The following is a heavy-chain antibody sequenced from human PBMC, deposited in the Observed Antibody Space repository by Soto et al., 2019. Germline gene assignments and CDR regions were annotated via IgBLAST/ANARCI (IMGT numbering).Heavy chain of an antibody. CDR3: ANGGAQGWYFDY. CDR2: ISYDGSNK. Sequence: PGGSLRLSCAASGFTFSSYGMHWVRQAPGKGLEWVAVISYDGSNKDYTDSVKGRFTISRDNSKNTLYLQMNSLRAEDTAVYYCANGGAQGWYFDYWGQGTLVTVSS. CDR1: GFTFSSYG. V-gene: IGHV3-30*18. J-gene: IGHJ4*02. D-gene: IGHD1-26*01.